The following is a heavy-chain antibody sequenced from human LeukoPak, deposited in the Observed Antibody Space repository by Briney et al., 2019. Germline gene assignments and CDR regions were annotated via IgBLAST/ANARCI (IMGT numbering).Heavy chain of an antibody. CDR1: GYSISSGYY. Sequence: SSETLSLTCTVSGYSISSGYYWGWIRQPPGKGLEWIGSIYHSGSTYYNPSLKSRVTISVDTSKNQFSLKLSSVTAADTAVYYCARVVLWYFDLWGRGTLVTVSS. V-gene: IGHV4-38-2*02. J-gene: IGHJ2*01. CDR2: IYHSGST. CDR3: ARVVLWYFDL.